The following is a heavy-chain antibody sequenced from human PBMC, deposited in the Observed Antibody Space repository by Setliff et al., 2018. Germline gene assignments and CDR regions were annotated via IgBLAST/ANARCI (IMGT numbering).Heavy chain of an antibody. V-gene: IGHV1-18*01. CDR2: ISAQDGNT. J-gene: IGHJ4*02. D-gene: IGHD3-3*01. CDR3: ARAVTTPYYFDY. Sequence: ASVKVSCKASGYSFLSYGITWVRQAPGQGLEWMGWISAQDGNTIYAQNFQGRVTMTTDTSTSTAYMELRSLRSDDTAVYYCARAVTTPYYFDYWGQGTLVTVS. CDR1: GYSFLSYG.